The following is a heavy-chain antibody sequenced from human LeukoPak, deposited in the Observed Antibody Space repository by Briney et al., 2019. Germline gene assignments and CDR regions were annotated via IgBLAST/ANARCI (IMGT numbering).Heavy chain of an antibody. CDR3: ARVVPPFDP. D-gene: IGHD2-15*01. V-gene: IGHV1-18*04. CDR2: INPNSGDT. CDR1: GYTFTSYY. J-gene: IGHJ5*02. Sequence: ASVKVSCKASGYTFTSYYIHWVRQAPGQGLEWMGWINPNSGDTNYAQKLQGRVAMTTDTSTSTAYMELRSLRSDDTAVYYCARVVPPFDPWGQGTLVTVSS.